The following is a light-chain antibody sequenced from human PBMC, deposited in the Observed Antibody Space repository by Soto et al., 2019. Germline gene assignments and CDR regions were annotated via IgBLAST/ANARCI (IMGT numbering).Light chain of an antibody. Sequence: EIVLTQSPGTLSLSPGERATLSCRASQSVSSSYLAWYQQKPGQAPRLLIYGASSRATGIPDRFSGSGSGTDLTLTISRLEPEDFAVYYCQQYGSSPYTFGQGTKLKIK. CDR2: GAS. CDR3: QQYGSSPYT. J-gene: IGKJ2*01. V-gene: IGKV3-20*01. CDR1: QSVSSSY.